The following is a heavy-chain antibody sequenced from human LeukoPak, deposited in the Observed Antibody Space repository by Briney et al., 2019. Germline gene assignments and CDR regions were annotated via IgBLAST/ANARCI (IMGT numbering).Heavy chain of an antibody. CDR2: IYTSGST. D-gene: IGHD6-6*01. V-gene: IGHV4-61*02. CDR1: GGSISSGSYY. CDR3: ARDSTPYSSSSKYFQH. J-gene: IGHJ1*01. Sequence: PSETLSLTCTVSGGSISSGSYYWSWIRQPAGKGLEWIGRIYTSGSTNYNPSLKSRVTISVDTSKNQFSLKLSSVTAADTAVYYCARDSTPYSSSSKYFQHWGQGTLVTVSS.